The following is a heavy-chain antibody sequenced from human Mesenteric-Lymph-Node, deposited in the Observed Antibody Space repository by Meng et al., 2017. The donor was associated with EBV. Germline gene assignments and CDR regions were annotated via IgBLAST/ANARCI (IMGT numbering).Heavy chain of an antibody. V-gene: IGHV1-18*01. J-gene: IGHJ4*02. CDR1: GGTFSSYA. Sequence: QVQLVQSGSEVKKPGSSVKVSCKASGGTFSSYAISWVRQAPGQGLEWMGWITVYNGNTNYAQNFQGRVTMTTDTSTNTAYMELRSLRSDDTAVYYCAREGGEGGYWGQGTLVTVSS. CDR3: AREGGEGGY. D-gene: IGHD3-16*01. CDR2: ITVYNGNT.